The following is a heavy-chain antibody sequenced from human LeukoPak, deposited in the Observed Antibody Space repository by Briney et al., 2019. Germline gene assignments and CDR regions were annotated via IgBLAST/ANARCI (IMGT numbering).Heavy chain of an antibody. CDR3: ARDGRGPGY. CDR2: IESDGRT. V-gene: IGHV3-74*01. Sequence: GGSLRLSCAASGFTLSSHGMHWVRQVPGKGLVSVSRIESDGRTAYADSVKGRFIISRDNAKNTLYLQMNSLRVGDTAVYYCARDGRGPGYWGQGTLVTVSS. J-gene: IGHJ4*02. D-gene: IGHD3/OR15-3a*01. CDR1: GFTLSSHG.